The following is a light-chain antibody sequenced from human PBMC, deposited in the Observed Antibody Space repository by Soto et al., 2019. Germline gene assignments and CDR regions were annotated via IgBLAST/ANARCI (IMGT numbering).Light chain of an antibody. J-gene: IGKJ1*01. V-gene: IGKV1-5*01. Sequence: DIQMTQSPSTLSASVGDRVTITCRASQSISSWLAWYQQKPGKAPRLLIYAASSLKSGVPSRFSGSGSGTEFTLTISSLQPDDFATYYCQQYNSYSWTFGQGTKVEFK. CDR2: AAS. CDR3: QQYNSYSWT. CDR1: QSISSW.